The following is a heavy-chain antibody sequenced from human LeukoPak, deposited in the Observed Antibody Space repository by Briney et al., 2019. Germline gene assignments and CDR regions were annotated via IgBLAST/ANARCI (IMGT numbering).Heavy chain of an antibody. CDR3: ARDGCSGGSCYPYYYGMDV. V-gene: IGHV3-48*04. D-gene: IGHD2-15*01. CDR2: ISSSSSTI. Sequence: GGSLRLSCAASGYTFSSYSMNWVRQAPGKGLEWVSYISSSSSTIYYADSVKGRFTISRDNAKNSLYLQMNSLRAEDTAVYYCARDGCSGGSCYPYYYGMDVWGQGTTVTVSS. CDR1: GYTFSSYS. J-gene: IGHJ6*02.